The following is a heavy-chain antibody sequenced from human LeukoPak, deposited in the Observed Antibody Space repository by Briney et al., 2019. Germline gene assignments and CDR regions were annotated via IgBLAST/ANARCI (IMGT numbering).Heavy chain of an antibody. CDR1: GGSISSSSYY. Sequence: SETLSLTCTVSGGSISSSSYYWGWIRQPPGRGLEWIGSIYYSGSTYYNPSLKSRVTISVDTSKNQFSLKLSSVTAADTAVYYCATHCSSTSCYPGTLDYWGQGTLVTVSS. V-gene: IGHV4-39*01. D-gene: IGHD2-2*01. CDR2: IYYSGST. CDR3: ATHCSSTSCYPGTLDY. J-gene: IGHJ4*02.